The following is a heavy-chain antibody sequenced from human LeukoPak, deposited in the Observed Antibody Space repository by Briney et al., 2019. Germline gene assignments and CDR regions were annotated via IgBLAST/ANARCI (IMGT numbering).Heavy chain of an antibody. CDR1: GFTFSSYS. CDR3: ARGENSKTYPVSGY. J-gene: IGHJ4*02. D-gene: IGHD2/OR15-2a*01. V-gene: IGHV3-30*03. CDR2: ISYDGTSK. Sequence: GKSLRLSCVASGFTFSSYSMHWVRQAPGKGLEWVAVISYDGTSKYYIDSVKGRFTISRDNSKNTLYLQMNSLRAEDTAVYYCARGENSKTYPVSGYWGQGTLVTVSS.